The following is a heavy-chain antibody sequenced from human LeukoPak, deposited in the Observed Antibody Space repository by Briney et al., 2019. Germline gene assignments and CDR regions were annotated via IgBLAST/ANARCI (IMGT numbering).Heavy chain of an antibody. CDR1: GYSISSGYY. CDR2: IYHSGST. D-gene: IGHD3-22*01. V-gene: IGHV4-38-2*02. J-gene: IGHJ5*02. CDR3: ARKYDSSGYNWFDP. Sequence: PSETLSLTCTVSGYSISSGYYWGWIRQPPGKGLEWIGSIYHSGSTYYNPSLKSRVTISVDTSKNQFSLKLSSATAADTAVYYCARKYDSSGYNWFDPWGQGTLVTVSS.